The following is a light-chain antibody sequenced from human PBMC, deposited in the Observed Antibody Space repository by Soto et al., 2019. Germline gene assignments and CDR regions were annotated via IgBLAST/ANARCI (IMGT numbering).Light chain of an antibody. J-gene: IGLJ3*02. CDR2: SNN. CDR3: AAWDDSMNAWV. Sequence: QSVVTQPPSXXXXXXXXXXISCSGSSSNIGSNTVIWYQQLPGTAPKLLIYSNNKRPSGVPDRFSGSKSGTSASLAISGLQSEDEADYYCAAWDDSMNAWVFGGGTKLTVL. V-gene: IGLV1-44*01. CDR1: SSNIGSNT.